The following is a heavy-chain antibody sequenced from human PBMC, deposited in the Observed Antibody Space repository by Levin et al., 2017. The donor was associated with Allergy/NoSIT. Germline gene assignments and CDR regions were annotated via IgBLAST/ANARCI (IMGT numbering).Heavy chain of an antibody. V-gene: IGHV4-59*01. CDR2: IYYSGST. CDR3: ARASYDSSGIGY. Sequence: SETLSLTCTVSGGSISSYYWSWIRQPPGKGLEWIGYIYYSGSTNYNPSLKSRVTISVDTSKNQFSLKLSSVTAADTAVYYCARASYDSSGIGYWGQGTLVTVSS. D-gene: IGHD3-22*01. J-gene: IGHJ4*02. CDR1: GGSISSYY.